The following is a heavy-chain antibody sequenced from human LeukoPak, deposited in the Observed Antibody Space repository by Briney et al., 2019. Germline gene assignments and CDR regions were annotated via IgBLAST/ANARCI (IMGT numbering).Heavy chain of an antibody. Sequence: PGGSLRLSCAASGFTFSGSAMHWVRQASGKGLEWVGRIRSKANSYATAYAASVKGRFTISRDDSKNTAYLQMNSLKTEDTAVYYCARSSGWYYFDYWGQGTLVTVSS. V-gene: IGHV3-73*01. CDR3: ARSSGWYYFDY. CDR2: IRSKANSYAT. J-gene: IGHJ4*02. CDR1: GFTFSGSA. D-gene: IGHD6-19*01.